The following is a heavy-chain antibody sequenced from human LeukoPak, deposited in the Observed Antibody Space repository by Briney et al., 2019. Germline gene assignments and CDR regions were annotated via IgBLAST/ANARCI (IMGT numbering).Heavy chain of an antibody. J-gene: IGHJ5*02. V-gene: IGHV4-38-2*02. CDR3: ARHSVASPSDA. D-gene: IGHD2-21*01. CDR2: IYRSGNT. Sequence: SETLSLTCIVSGYSIGSDFYWGWIRPLPGKGLEWIANIYRSGNTYSNSSLKSRVRMSIDTSKNHFSLRLTSVTAADTAVYYCARHSVASPSDAWGPGTLVTVSS. CDR1: GYSIGSDFY.